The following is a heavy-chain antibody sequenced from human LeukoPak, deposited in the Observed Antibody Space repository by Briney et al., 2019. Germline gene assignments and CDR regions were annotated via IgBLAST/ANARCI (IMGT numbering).Heavy chain of an antibody. J-gene: IGHJ3*02. CDR1: GFTFSNNG. V-gene: IGHV3-33*06. Sequence: GSLRLSCVASGFTFSNNGMHWVRQAPGKGLEWVAVIWYDGSSKYYADPVKGRFTISRDTSKNTLYLQMNSLRAEDTAVYYCAKSSTYSSGAHAYDIWGQGTLVTVSS. CDR3: AKSSTYSSGAHAYDI. D-gene: IGHD6-19*01. CDR2: IWYDGSSK.